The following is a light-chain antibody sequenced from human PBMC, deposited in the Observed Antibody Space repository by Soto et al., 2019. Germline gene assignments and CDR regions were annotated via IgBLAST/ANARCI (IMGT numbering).Light chain of an antibody. CDR1: PSVSSRH. J-gene: IGKJ4*02. V-gene: IGKV3-20*01. CDR2: GSS. CDR3: HQYGSPRLT. Sequence: EIVLTQSPGTLSLSPGERATLSGRASPSVSSRHSAWYQQEPGQSPRLLIYGSSSPATGSPDRFSGSGSGTHFTLTISRLEAEDFAVYYCHQYGSPRLTVGGGTKVDSK.